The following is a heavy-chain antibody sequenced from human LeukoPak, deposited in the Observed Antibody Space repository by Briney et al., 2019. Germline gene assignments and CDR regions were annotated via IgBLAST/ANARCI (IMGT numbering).Heavy chain of an antibody. J-gene: IGHJ4*02. CDR3: SGTLGELSFYDY. CDR2: IRGTPYGGTT. D-gene: IGHD3-16*02. Sequence: PGGSLRLSCTASGFTFGDYAVSWVRQAPGKGLEWVGFIRGTPYGGTTEYAAPVKGRFTISRDDSKSIAHLQLNSLKTEDTAVYYCSGTLGELSFYDYWGQGTLVTVSS. CDR1: GFTFGDYA. V-gene: IGHV3-49*04.